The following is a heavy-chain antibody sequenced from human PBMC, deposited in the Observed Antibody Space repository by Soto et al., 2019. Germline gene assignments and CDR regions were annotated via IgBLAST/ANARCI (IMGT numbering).Heavy chain of an antibody. CDR1: GFTFRDYS. Sequence: EVQLVESGGGLVKPGGSPRLSCAASGFTFRDYSMLWVRQAPGKGLEWLAFIGNSNNPTFYADSVRGRFTISRDNPKNSVYLQMNSLREEDTAVYFCAREEGYCNGGPCYRGAFDFWGQGTIVTVSS. V-gene: IGHV3-21*02. D-gene: IGHD2-15*01. CDR2: IGNSNNPT. J-gene: IGHJ3*01. CDR3: AREEGYCNGGPCYRGAFDF.